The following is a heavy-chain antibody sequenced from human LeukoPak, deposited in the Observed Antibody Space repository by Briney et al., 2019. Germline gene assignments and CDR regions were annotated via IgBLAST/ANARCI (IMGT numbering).Heavy chain of an antibody. CDR3: ARDSRDYDFWSGPPSDVDY. J-gene: IGHJ4*02. D-gene: IGHD3-3*01. V-gene: IGHV3-21*01. Sequence: ETLSLTCAVYGGSFSGYYWSWIRQPPGKGLEWVSSISSSSSYIYYADSVKGRFTISRDNAKNSLYLQMNSLRAEDTAVYYCARDSRDYDFWSGPPSDVDYWGQGTLVTVSS. CDR1: GGSFSGYY. CDR2: ISSSSSYI.